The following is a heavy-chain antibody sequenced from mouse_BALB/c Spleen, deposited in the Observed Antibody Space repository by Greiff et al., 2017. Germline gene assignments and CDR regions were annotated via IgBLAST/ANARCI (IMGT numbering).Heavy chain of an antibody. V-gene: IGHV1-69*01. CDR3: ARRGGNYEGAMDY. J-gene: IGHJ4*01. CDR1: GYTFTDYW. Sequence: QVQLQQPGAELVMPGASVKMSCKASGYTFTDYWMHWVKQRPGQGLEWIGAIDTSDIYTSYNQKFKGKATLTVDESSSTAYMQLSSLTSEDSAVYYCARRGGNYEGAMDYWGQGTSVTVSS. D-gene: IGHD2-1*01. CDR2: IDTSDIYT.